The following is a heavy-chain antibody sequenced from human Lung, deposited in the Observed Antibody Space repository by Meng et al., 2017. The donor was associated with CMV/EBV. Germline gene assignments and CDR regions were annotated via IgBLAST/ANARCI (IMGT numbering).Heavy chain of an antibody. J-gene: IGHJ5*02. CDR2: INANSGDT. D-gene: IGHD3-22*01. V-gene: IGHV1-2*02. CDR3: ARGSYYYDSSGPFDP. CDR1: AYTFTGYD. Sequence: ASXXVSXKAFAYTFTGYDLHWVRQAPGQGLEWMGWINANSGDTNYAQKFQGRVTMTRDTAIGTAYMALSRLRSDDTAVYYCARGSYYYDSSGPFDPWGQGXLVTVSS.